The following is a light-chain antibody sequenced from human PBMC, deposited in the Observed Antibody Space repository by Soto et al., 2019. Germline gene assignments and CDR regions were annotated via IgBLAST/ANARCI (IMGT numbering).Light chain of an antibody. J-gene: IGKJ5*01. CDR1: QGFSSF. V-gene: IGKV1-27*01. Sequence: DIQMTQSPSSLSASVGDRVTITCRASQGFSSFVAWYQQKPGKVPRLLISGASTLQSGVPSRFSGSGSGTDFTLTITSLQPEDVATYYCQKYSSVITFGQGTRLEIK. CDR3: QKYSSVIT. CDR2: GAS.